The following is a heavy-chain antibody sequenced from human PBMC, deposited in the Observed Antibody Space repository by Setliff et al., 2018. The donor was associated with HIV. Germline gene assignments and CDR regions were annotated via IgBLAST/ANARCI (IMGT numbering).Heavy chain of an antibody. V-gene: IGHV3-48*01. D-gene: IGHD5-12*01. CDR2: ISGNSGAV. CDR1: GFTFSSYS. J-gene: IGHJ4*02. CDR3: AKDWAPIVATGGYYFDY. Sequence: GGSLRLSCAASGFTFSSYSMNWVRQAPGKGLEWVSFISGNSGAVTYADSVKGRFTISRDNARNSLYLQMNSLRAEDTAVYYCAKDWAPIVATGGYYFDYWGQGTLVTVSS.